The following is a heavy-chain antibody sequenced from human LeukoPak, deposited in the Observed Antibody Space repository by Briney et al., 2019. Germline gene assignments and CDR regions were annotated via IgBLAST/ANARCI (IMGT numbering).Heavy chain of an antibody. Sequence: SETLSLTCTVSGGSISSYYWSWIRQPPGKGLERIGSIYCSGSTNYNPSLKSRVTISVDTSKNQFSLKLSSVTAADTAVYYCARGEYSGSYNYFDYWGQGTLVTVSS. V-gene: IGHV4-59*12. D-gene: IGHD1-26*01. CDR2: IYCSGST. J-gene: IGHJ4*02. CDR1: GGSISSYY. CDR3: ARGEYSGSYNYFDY.